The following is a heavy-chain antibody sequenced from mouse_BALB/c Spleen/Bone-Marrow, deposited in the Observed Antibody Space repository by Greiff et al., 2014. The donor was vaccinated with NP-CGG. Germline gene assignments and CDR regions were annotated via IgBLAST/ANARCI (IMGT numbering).Heavy chain of an antibody. Sequence: QVQLQQSGAELAKPGASVKMSCKASGYTFTSYWMHWVKQRPGQGLEWIEYINPSTGYTEYNQKFKDKATLTADKSSSTAYMQLSSLTSEDSAVYYCARSRTGTYFDYWGQGTTLTVSS. CDR1: GYTFTSYW. V-gene: IGHV1-7*01. CDR2: INPSTGYT. J-gene: IGHJ2*01. D-gene: IGHD4-1*01. CDR3: ARSRTGTYFDY.